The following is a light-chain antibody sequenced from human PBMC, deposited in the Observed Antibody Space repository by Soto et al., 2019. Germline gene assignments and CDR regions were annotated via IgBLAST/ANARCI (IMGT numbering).Light chain of an antibody. Sequence: EIVLTQSPGTLPLSPGERVTLSCRASQSVSSSYLAWYQQKPGQAPRLLIYGASSRATGIPDRFSGSGSGTDFTLTISRLEPEDFAVYYCQQSGSSQTLGQGTKVDIK. CDR3: QQSGSSQT. J-gene: IGKJ1*01. CDR2: GAS. CDR1: QSVSSSY. V-gene: IGKV3-20*01.